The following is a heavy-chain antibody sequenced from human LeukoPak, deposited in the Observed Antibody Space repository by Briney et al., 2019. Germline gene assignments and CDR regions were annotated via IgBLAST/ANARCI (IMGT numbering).Heavy chain of an antibody. V-gene: IGHV4-39*01. CDR1: GGSISSSSYY. Sequence: SETLSLTCTVSGGSISSSSYYWGWIRQPPGKGLEWIGSIYYSGSTYYNPSLKSRVTISVDTSKTQISLKLSSVTAADAAVYYCARPTAVAGTFDYWGQGTLVTVSS. CDR3: ARPTAVAGTFDY. CDR2: IYYSGST. D-gene: IGHD6-19*01. J-gene: IGHJ4*02.